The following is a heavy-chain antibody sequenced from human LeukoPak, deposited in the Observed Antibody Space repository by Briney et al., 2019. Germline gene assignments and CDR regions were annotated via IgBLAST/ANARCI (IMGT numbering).Heavy chain of an antibody. Sequence: PSETLSLTCSDSGASINSTNFYWSWIRQPPGKGLESIGSISYTGNTYSNPSLNSRVTMSVDTSKNQFSLKLSSVTAADTAVYYCARQGTMARGGYWLDPWGRGTLVTVSS. V-gene: IGHV4-39*01. CDR1: GASINSTNFY. D-gene: IGHD3-10*01. CDR3: ARQGTMARGGYWLDP. J-gene: IGHJ5*02. CDR2: ISYTGNT.